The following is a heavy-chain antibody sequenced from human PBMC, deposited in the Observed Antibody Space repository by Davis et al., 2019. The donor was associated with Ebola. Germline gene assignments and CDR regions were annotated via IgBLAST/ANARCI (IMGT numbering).Heavy chain of an antibody. CDR3: ARNSGYSSGWSDY. D-gene: IGHD6-19*01. Sequence: GGSLRLSCAASGFTFSNYAMHWVRQAPGKGLEWVAVISYDGSNKYYADSVKGRFTISRDNSKNTLYLQMNSLRAEDTAVYYCARNSGYSSGWSDYWGQGTLVTVSS. CDR1: GFTFSNYA. J-gene: IGHJ4*02. V-gene: IGHV3-30-3*01. CDR2: ISYDGSNK.